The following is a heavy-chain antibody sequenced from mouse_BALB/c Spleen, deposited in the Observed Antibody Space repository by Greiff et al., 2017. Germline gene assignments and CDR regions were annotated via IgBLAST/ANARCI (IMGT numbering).Heavy chain of an antibody. CDR3: ARSRGGGYYYAMDY. D-gene: IGHD2-2*01. Sequence: VQLQQSGAELARPGASVKMSCKASGYTFTSYTMHWVKQRPGQGLEWIGYINPSSGYTNYNQKFKDKATLTADKSSSTAYMQLSSLTSEDSAVYYCARSRGGGYYYAMDYWGQGTSVTVSS. CDR1: GYTFTSYT. V-gene: IGHV1-4*01. J-gene: IGHJ4*01. CDR2: INPSSGYT.